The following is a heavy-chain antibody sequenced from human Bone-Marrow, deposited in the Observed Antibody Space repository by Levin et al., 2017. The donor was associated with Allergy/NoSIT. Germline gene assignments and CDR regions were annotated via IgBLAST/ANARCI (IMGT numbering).Heavy chain of an antibody. J-gene: IGHJ4*02. V-gene: IGHV3-74*01. Sequence: ETLSLTCAASGFAFSTYWMHWVRQAPGKGPMWVSRINTDGSVTTYADSVKGRFTISRDNAKNTLYLQINSLRADDTAIYYCARDGVGGYCSAWGQGALVTVSS. CDR3: ARDGVGGYCSA. CDR1: GFAFSTYW. CDR2: INTDGSVT. D-gene: IGHD2-15*01.